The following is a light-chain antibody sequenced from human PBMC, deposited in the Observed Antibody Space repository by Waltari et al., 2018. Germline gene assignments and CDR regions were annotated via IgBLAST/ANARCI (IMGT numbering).Light chain of an antibody. Sequence: QSVLTQPPSASGTPGRRVTISCSGTIYNIGINTFNWYQQFPGSAPKLLIFSTTQRPSGVPDRFSASKSGTSASLAINGLQAADEADYYCGAWDDGVKEWVFGGGTKLTVL. CDR3: GAWDDGVKEWV. CDR2: STT. V-gene: IGLV1-44*01. CDR1: IYNIGINT. J-gene: IGLJ3*02.